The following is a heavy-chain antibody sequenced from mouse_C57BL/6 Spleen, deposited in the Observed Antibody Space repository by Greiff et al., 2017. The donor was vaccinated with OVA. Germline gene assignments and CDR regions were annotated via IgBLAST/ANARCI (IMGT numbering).Heavy chain of an antibody. CDR1: GYTFTDYY. CDR3: ARENWITTSYAMDY. J-gene: IGHJ4*01. V-gene: IGHV1-26*01. D-gene: IGHD2-4*01. Sequence: VQLKESGPELVKPGASVKISCKASGYTFTDYYMNWVKQSHGKSLEWIGDINPNNGGTSYNQKFKGKATLTVDKSSSTAYMELRSLTSEDSSVYYCARENWITTSYAMDYWGQGTSVTVSS. CDR2: INPNNGGT.